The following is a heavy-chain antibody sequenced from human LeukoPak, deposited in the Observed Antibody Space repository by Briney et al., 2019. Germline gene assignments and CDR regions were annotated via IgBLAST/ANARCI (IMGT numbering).Heavy chain of an antibody. Sequence: GASVRVSCMASGYTFTGYYMHWVRQAPGQGLEWMGWIIPISGVTNYTQKFQGRVTMTTDTSITTAYMEMSRLRSDGTAVYFCVRGVVWESYRQFYFDSWGQGTLVTVSS. D-gene: IGHD3-16*02. V-gene: IGHV1-2*02. CDR3: VRGVVWESYRQFYFDS. J-gene: IGHJ4*02. CDR2: IIPISGVT. CDR1: GYTFTGYY.